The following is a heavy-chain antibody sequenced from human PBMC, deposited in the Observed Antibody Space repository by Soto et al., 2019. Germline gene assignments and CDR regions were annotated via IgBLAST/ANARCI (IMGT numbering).Heavy chain of an antibody. D-gene: IGHD3-3*02. Sequence: PVGSLRLSCAASGFIFTDSAMSWVRQAPGKGLEWVSGIGDNANSRYYADSVRGRFTISRDNSKTLYLQMNNLRAEDTAIYYCAKGGSHFYPRFFDNWGQGTLVTVSS. J-gene: IGHJ4*02. CDR1: GFIFTDSA. V-gene: IGHV3-23*01. CDR2: IGDNANSR. CDR3: AKGGSHFYPRFFDN.